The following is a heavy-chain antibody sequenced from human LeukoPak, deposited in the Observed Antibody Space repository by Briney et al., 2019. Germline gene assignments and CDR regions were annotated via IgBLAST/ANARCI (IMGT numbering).Heavy chain of an antibody. CDR2: IYTSGST. V-gene: IGHV4-4*07. CDR1: GGSISSYY. Sequence: SETLSLTCTVSGGSISSYYWSWIRQPAGKGLEWIGRIYTSGSTNYNPSLKSRVTMSVDTSKNQFSLKLTSVTAADTAVFYCARSRDRRGYQFKGFDYWGQGALVVVSS. D-gene: IGHD3-22*01. J-gene: IGHJ4*02. CDR3: ARSRDRRGYQFKGFDY.